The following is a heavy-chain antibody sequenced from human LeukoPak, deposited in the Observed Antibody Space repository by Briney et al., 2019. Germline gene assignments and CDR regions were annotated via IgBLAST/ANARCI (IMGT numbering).Heavy chain of an antibody. CDR3: EXDXXXXFDY. CDR1: GXTFIIYA. V-gene: IGHV1-69*01. Sequence: KXSGXTFIIYAISWVRQAPGQGREWMGGIIPIFGTANYAQKFQGRATITADESTSTAYMELSRVRGEDTGVCYCEXDXXXXFDYWGXGXLVTVSS. J-gene: IGHJ4*02. CDR2: IIPIFGTA.